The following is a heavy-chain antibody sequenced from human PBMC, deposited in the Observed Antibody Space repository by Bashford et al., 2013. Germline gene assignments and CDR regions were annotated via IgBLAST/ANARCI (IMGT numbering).Heavy chain of an antibody. J-gene: IGHJ5*02. D-gene: IGHD5-12*01. CDR2: VYKSGNT. CDR1: GFTFSDYY. V-gene: IGHV4-38-2*02. CDR3: ARDPGYSGYVGGGYFDP. Sequence: GSLRLSCAASGFTFSDYYWGWIRQSPGKGLEWIGSVYKSGNTYYNPSLKGRVAISVDMSNNQFSLNLRSVTVADTAFYYCARDPGYSGYVGGGYFDPWGQGTLVTVSS.